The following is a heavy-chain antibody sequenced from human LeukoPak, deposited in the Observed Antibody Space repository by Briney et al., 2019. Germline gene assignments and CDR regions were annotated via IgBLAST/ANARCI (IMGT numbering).Heavy chain of an antibody. CDR2: IYHSGST. J-gene: IGHJ4*02. V-gene: IGHV4-38-2*02. Sequence: PSETLSLTRTVSGYSISSGYYWGWIRQPPGKGLEWIGSIYHSGSTYYNPSLKSRVTISVDTSKNQFSLKLSSVTAADTAVYYCARGYCSGGSCYSDYWGQGTLVTVSS. D-gene: IGHD2-15*01. CDR1: GYSISSGYY. CDR3: ARGYCSGGSCYSDY.